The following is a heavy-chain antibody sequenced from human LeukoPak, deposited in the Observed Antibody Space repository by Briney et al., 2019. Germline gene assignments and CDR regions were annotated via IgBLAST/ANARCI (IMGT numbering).Heavy chain of an antibody. D-gene: IGHD1-20*01. J-gene: IGHJ4*02. CDR3: PRDDIWKDFDY. Sequence: GGSLRLSCAASGFTFSSYWMHWVRQAPGKGLVWVSRINSDGSSTSYADSVKGRFTISRDNAKNTLYLQMNSLRAEDTAVYYCPRDDIWKDFDYWGQGTLVTVSS. CDR2: INSDGSST. CDR1: GFTFSSYW. V-gene: IGHV3-74*01.